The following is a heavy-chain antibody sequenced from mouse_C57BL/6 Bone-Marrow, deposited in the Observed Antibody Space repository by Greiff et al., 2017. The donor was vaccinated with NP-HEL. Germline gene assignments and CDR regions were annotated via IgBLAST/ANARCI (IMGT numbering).Heavy chain of an antibody. CDR1: GFSLTSYA. CDR2: IWPGGGT. Sequence: QVQLKESGPGLVAPSPSLSITCTVSGFSLTSYAISWVRQPPGKGLEWLGVIWPGGGTTYYSALISRLSIRTDNSKCHVFLKMNSLQTSDTAGYYCARNSLGYNGSSFYFDYWGQGTTLTVSS. J-gene: IGHJ2*01. CDR3: ARNSLGYNGSSFYFDY. D-gene: IGHD1-1*01. V-gene: IGHV2-9-1*01.